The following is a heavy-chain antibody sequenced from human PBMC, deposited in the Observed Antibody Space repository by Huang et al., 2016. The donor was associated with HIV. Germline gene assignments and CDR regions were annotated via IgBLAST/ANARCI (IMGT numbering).Heavy chain of an antibody. CDR1: GGSINTGRYS. J-gene: IGHJ2*01. D-gene: IGHD3-3*01. Sequence: QMRFQESGPGLVKPSGTLSLTCNVSGGSINTGRYSWGWIRQPPGKGLEWVGSRYYTGKMNYDPSLKGRVTMSADTSKNQFSLNLSSVTAADTAIYYCARNHDFWRGRMFAISYFDVWGRGTLVTVAS. CDR2: RYYTGKM. CDR3: ARNHDFWRGRMFAISYFDV. V-gene: IGHV4-39*01.